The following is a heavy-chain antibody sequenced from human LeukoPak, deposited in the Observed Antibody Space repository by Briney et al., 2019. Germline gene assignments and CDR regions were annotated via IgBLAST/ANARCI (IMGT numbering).Heavy chain of an antibody. CDR2: SYYSGST. Sequence: SENLSLNCTVYGGSISSSRYYWRGIRQPPGKGLERIGSSYYSGSTYYNPSLKSRVTIYVDTSKNQFSLKLSSVTSADTAEYYCARQRSLVYDILTGFDYWGQGTLVTVSS. CDR3: ARQRSLVYDILTGFDY. CDR1: GGSISSSRYY. J-gene: IGHJ4*02. D-gene: IGHD3-9*01. V-gene: IGHV4-39*01.